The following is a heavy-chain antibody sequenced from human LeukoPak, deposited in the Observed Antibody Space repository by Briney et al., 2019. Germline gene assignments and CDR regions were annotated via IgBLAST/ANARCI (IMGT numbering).Heavy chain of an antibody. CDR3: ARQTPGFRAFDI. J-gene: IGHJ3*02. D-gene: IGHD3-10*01. V-gene: IGHV3-21*01. Sequence: PGGSLRLSCAASGFTFSSYSMNWVRQAPGKGLEWVSSISSSSSYIYYADSVKGRFTISRDNAKNSLYLQMNSLRAGDTAVYYCARQTPGFRAFDIWGQGTMVTVSS. CDR2: ISSSSSYI. CDR1: GFTFSSYS.